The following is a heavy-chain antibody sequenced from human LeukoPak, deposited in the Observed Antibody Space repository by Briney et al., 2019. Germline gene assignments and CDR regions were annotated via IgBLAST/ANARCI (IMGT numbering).Heavy chain of an antibody. J-gene: IGHJ4*02. Sequence: SETLSLTCTVSGGSISSYYWSWIRQPPGKGLEWIGYIYYSGSTNYNPSLKSRVTISVDTSKNQFSLKLSSVTAADTAVYYCARGPSSSTRLMTFDYWGQGTLVTVSS. D-gene: IGHD2-2*01. V-gene: IGHV4-59*01. CDR2: IYYSGST. CDR1: GGSISSYY. CDR3: ARGPSSSTRLMTFDY.